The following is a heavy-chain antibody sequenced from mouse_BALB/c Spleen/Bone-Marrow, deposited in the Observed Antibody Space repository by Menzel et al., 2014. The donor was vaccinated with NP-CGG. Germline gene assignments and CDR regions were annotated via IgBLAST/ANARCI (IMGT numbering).Heavy chain of an antibody. CDR1: GYTFTDYI. J-gene: IGHJ3*01. CDR3: ARHEVEYGNLFAY. CDR2: FYPGSGSI. V-gene: IGHV1-62-2*01. D-gene: IGHD2-10*02. Sequence: VKLVESGSELVKPGASVKLSCKASGYTFTDYIIHWVKQRSGQGLEWIGWFYPGSGSIKSNEKFKDRATLTADKSSSTVYMELSRLTSEDSAVYFCARHEVEYGNLFAYWGQGTLVTVSA.